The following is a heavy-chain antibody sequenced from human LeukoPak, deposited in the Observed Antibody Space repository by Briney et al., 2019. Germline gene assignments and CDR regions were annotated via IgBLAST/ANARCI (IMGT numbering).Heavy chain of an antibody. CDR1: GFTFSDYY. Sequence: GGSLRLSCAASGFTFSDYYMSWIRQAPGKGLEWVPYISSSGSTIYYADSVKGRFTISRDNAKNSLYLQMNSLRAEDTAVYYCARERDANYYDSSGYYSIRDYWGQGTLVTVSS. J-gene: IGHJ4*02. V-gene: IGHV3-11*04. CDR2: ISSSGSTI. CDR3: ARERDANYYDSSGYYSIRDY. D-gene: IGHD3-22*01.